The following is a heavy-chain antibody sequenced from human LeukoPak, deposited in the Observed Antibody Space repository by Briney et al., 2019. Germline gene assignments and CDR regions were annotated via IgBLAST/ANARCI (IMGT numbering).Heavy chain of an antibody. J-gene: IGHJ4*02. D-gene: IGHD3-22*01. CDR3: AVYYYDSSGYYGSFDY. CDR1: GGTFSSYA. CDR2: ISAYNGNT. V-gene: IGHV1-18*01. Sequence: ASVKVSCKASGGTFSSYAISWVRQAPGQGLEWMGWISAYNGNTNYAQKLQGRVTMTTDTSTSTAYMELRSLRSDDTAVYYCAVYYYDSSGYYGSFDYWGQGTLVTVSS.